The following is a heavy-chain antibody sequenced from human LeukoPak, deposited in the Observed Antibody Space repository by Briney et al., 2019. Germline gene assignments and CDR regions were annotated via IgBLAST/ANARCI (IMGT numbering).Heavy chain of an antibody. CDR2: ISTDGSST. V-gene: IGHV3-74*01. CDR1: GFTFSSYC. J-gene: IGHJ4*02. Sequence: GGSLRLSCAASGFTFSSYCMHWVRQAPGKGLVWVSLISTDGSSTYYADSVKGRFTISRDNAKNTLYLQMNSLRAEDTAEYYCARECHCGDYAIDYWGQGTLVTVSS. CDR3: ARECHCGDYAIDY. D-gene: IGHD4-17*01.